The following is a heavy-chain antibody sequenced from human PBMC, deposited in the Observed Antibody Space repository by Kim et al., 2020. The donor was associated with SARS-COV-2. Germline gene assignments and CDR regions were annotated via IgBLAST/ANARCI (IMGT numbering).Heavy chain of an antibody. CDR3: AAGHSSSWYAI. V-gene: IGHV3-33*01. D-gene: IGHD6-13*01. J-gene: IGHJ4*02. Sequence: KYYADSVKGRFTISRDNSKNTLYLQMNSLRAEDTAVYYCAAGHSSSWYAIWGQGTLVTVSS. CDR2: K.